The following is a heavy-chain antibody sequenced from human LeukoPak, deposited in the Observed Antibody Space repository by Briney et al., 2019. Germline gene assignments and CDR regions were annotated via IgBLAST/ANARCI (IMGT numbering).Heavy chain of an antibody. J-gene: IGHJ6*03. CDR3: ARESGDCSSTSCYMDYYYYYMDV. CDR1: GFTFSSYG. V-gene: IGHV3-33*01. CDR2: IWYDGSNK. D-gene: IGHD2-2*02. Sequence: GRSLRLSCAASGFTFSSYGMHWVRQAPGKGLEWVAVIWYDGSNKYYADSVKGRFTISRDNSKNTLYLQMNSLRAEDTAVYYRARESGDCSSTSCYMDYYYYYMDVWGKGTTVTVSS.